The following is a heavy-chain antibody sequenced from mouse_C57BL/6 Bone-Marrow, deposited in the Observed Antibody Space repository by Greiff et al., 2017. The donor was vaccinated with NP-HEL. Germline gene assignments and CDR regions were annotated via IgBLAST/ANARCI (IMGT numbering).Heavy chain of an antibody. V-gene: IGHV1-64*01. Sequence: VQLQQPGAELVKPGASVKLSCKASGYTFTSYWMHWVKQRPGQGLEWIGMIHPNSGSTTYNEKFKSKATLTVDKSSSTAYMQLSSLTSADSAFYYCAREDGNYLSWFAYWGQGTLVTVSA. D-gene: IGHD2-1*01. CDR2: IHPNSGST. J-gene: IGHJ3*01. CDR3: AREDGNYLSWFAY. CDR1: GYTFTSYW.